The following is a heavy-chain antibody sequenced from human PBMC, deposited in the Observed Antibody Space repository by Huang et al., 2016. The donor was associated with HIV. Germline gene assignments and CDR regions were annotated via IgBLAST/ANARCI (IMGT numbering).Heavy chain of an antibody. J-gene: IGHJ5*02. V-gene: IGHV3-30*04. D-gene: IGHD6-19*01. CDR1: GFTFTNYA. CDR2: ISNDGRNK. Sequence: QVQLVESGGGLVQPGRSLRLSCAASGFTFTNYAIHWVRQAPGNGLEGVAVISNDGRNKFYADSMKGRFTISRDNSKSTLYLLMNSLRVDDTALYYCARSAVPGDGDWFDPWGQGTLVTVSS. CDR3: ARSAVPGDGDWFDP.